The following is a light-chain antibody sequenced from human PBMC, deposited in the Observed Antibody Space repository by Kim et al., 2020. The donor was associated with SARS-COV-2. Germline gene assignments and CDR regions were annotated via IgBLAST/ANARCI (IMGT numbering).Light chain of an antibody. J-gene: IGKJ4*01. Sequence: EIVLTQSPGTLSLSPGERATLSCRASQSVSNNYLAWYQRKPGQAPRLLIYAASTRATGIPDRFAGSGSGTDFTLTISRLESEDFAVYYCQQYRGAPPLTFGGGTKVDIK. CDR3: QQYRGAPPLT. CDR1: QSVSNNY. V-gene: IGKV3-20*01. CDR2: AAS.